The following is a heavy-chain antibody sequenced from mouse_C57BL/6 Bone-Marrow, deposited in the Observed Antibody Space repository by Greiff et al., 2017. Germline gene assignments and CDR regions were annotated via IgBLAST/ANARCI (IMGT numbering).Heavy chain of an antibody. Sequence: LQQSGAELVRPGASVKMSCKASGYTFTSYNMHWVKQTPRQGLEWIGAINPGYGDTSYNQKFKGKATMAVDKSCSTAYMQISSLTSEDSAVYCCTRDRIYDYAMDYWGQGTLVTVSA. CDR3: TRDRIYDYAMDY. J-gene: IGHJ3*01. D-gene: IGHD1-1*01. CDR2: INPGYGDT. V-gene: IGHV1-12*01. CDR1: GYTFTSYN.